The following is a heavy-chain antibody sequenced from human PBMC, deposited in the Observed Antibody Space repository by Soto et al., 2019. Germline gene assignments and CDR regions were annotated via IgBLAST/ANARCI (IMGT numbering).Heavy chain of an antibody. CDR2: ISATGGST. J-gene: IGHJ4*02. V-gene: IGHV3-23*01. Sequence: PGGSLRLSCAASGFPFSNHAMSWVRHAPGKGLEWLSAISATGGSTYYADSVRGLFSISRDNSKNTVFLQMDSLTAEDTAVYFCAKNYNWNFVVEYWGRGTLVTVSS. CDR3: AKNYNWNFVVEY. D-gene: IGHD1-7*01. CDR1: GFPFSNHA.